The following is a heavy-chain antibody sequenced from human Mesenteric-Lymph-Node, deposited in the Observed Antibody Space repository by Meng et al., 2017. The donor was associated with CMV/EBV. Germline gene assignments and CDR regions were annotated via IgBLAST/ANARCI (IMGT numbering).Heavy chain of an antibody. CDR1: NESFSDYY. CDR3: ARELVTRADTFDI. D-gene: IGHD6-6*01. J-gene: IGHJ3*02. Sequence: SETLSLTCAVYNESFSDYYWGWIRQPPGKGLEWIGSIYYSGSTQYSPSLKSRVTMSLDTSKNQFSLKLISVTAADTAVYYCARELVTRADTFDIWGQGTMVTVSS. V-gene: IGHV4-34*10. CDR2: IYYSGST.